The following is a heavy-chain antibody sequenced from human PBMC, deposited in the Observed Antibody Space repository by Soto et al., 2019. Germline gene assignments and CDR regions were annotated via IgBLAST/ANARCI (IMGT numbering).Heavy chain of an antibody. CDR1: GFNVSSKY. CDR3: ASRLSSGWSGGPSHDALDI. D-gene: IGHD6-19*01. V-gene: IGHV3-66*01. J-gene: IGHJ3*02. CDR2: FYRGGST. Sequence: GGSLRLSCAASGFNVSSKYLTWVRQAPGKGLDWVSVFYRGGSTYYTDSVKGRFIISRDTLRNTVYLQMNSLRAEDTAVYYCASRLSSGWSGGPSHDALDIWGQGKMVTVSS.